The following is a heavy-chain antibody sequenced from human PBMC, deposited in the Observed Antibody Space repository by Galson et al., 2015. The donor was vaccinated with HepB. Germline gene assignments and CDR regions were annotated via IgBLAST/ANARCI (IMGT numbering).Heavy chain of an antibody. CDR2: IIPIFGTA. CDR3: ARSAIFGVVMGYYYYYMDV. D-gene: IGHD3-3*01. CDR1: GGTFSSYA. V-gene: IGHV1-69*13. Sequence: SVKVSCKASGGTFSSYAISWVRQAPGQGLEWMGGIIPIFGTANYAQKFQGRVTITADESTSTAYMELSSLRSEDTAVYYCARSAIFGVVMGYYYYYMDVWGKGTTVTVSS. J-gene: IGHJ6*03.